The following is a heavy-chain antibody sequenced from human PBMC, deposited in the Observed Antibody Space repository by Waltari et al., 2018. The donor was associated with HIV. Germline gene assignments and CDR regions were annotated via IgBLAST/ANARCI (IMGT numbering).Heavy chain of an antibody. V-gene: IGHV4-61*02. CDR2: IYTSGAA. Sequence: VHLQASGPSLVTPFQPLSPLCSSSHGPICSGTFYWSCVLQSPGKGLEWIGRIYTSGAATYNPFFKSRTAMAVDTSRNQFSLEIYSAIAADTAVYHCARERALGPEYGGVLSRGGYFDPWGQGIQVVVSS. D-gene: IGHD1-26*01. J-gene: IGHJ5*02. CDR3: ARERALGPEYGGVLSRGGYFDP. CDR1: HGPICSGTFY.